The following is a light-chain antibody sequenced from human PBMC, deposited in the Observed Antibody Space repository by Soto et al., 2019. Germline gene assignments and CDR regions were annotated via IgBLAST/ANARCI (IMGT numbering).Light chain of an antibody. CDR2: TAS. J-gene: IGKJ5*01. CDR3: HQYSSYPRT. CDR1: QGISTF. V-gene: IGKV1D-16*01. Sequence: DIQLTQSPSSLSASIGDRVTITCRASQGISTFLAWYQQKPGKAPKSLIKTASTLQSGVPSRFSGSGSETVFTLPISSLQPEDFATYYCHQYSSYPRTFGQGTRLE.